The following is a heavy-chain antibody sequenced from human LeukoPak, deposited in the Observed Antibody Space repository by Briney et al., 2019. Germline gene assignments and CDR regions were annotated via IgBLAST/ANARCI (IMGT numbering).Heavy chain of an antibody. V-gene: IGHV1-18*01. Sequence: ASVKVSCKASGYTFTSFGISWVRQAPGQGLEWMGWISAYNGNTNYAQKLQGRVTMTTDTSTSTAYMELRSLRSDDTAVYYCARVFDYYGSGSYYKIPQYYFDYWGQETLVTVSS. D-gene: IGHD3-10*01. J-gene: IGHJ4*02. CDR1: GYTFTSFG. CDR2: ISAYNGNT. CDR3: ARVFDYYGSGSYYKIPQYYFDY.